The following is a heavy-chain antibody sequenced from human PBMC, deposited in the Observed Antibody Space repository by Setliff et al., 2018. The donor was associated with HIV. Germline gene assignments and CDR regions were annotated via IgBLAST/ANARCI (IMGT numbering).Heavy chain of an antibody. D-gene: IGHD1-26*01. CDR3: ARGLKGGGYSFDY. CDR1: GDSISGYY. Sequence: SETLSLTCTVSGDSISGYYRSWVRQPPGKGLEWIGYVYYSGSTNYNPYLKIRVTLSFDTSKNNFALNLNSVTATDTAVYYCARGLKGGGYSFDYWGQGMLVTVSS. J-gene: IGHJ4*01. V-gene: IGHV4-59*01. CDR2: VYYSGST.